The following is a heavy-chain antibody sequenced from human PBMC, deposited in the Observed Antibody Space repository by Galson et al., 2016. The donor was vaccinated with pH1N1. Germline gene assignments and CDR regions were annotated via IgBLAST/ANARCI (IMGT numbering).Heavy chain of an antibody. CDR1: GYSLPNYW. CDR2: IYVGDSHT. V-gene: IGHV5-51*01. Sequence: QSGAEVKKPGESLKISCQGFGYSLPNYWIGWVRQMPGKGLEWMGIIYVGDSHTRYSPSFQGQVTISAHKSISTAYLERSSLKASDTAPYYCASTRPEFRYFGWQKPQFVDYWGQGTLVTVSS. J-gene: IGHJ4*02. CDR3: ASTRPEFRYFGWQKPQFVDY. D-gene: IGHD3-9*01.